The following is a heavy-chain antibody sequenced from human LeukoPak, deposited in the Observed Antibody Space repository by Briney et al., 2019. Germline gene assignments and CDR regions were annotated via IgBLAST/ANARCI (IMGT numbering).Heavy chain of an antibody. CDR2: INPSGGST. CDR3: ATGRGVAFDY. CDR1: GGTFSSYA. V-gene: IGHV1-46*01. D-gene: IGHD3-10*01. J-gene: IGHJ4*02. Sequence: GASVKVSCKASGGTFSSYAISWVRQAPGQGLEWMGIINPSGGSTSYAQKFQGRVTMTRDTSTSTVYMELSSLRSEDTAVYYCATGRGVAFDYWGQGTLVTVSS.